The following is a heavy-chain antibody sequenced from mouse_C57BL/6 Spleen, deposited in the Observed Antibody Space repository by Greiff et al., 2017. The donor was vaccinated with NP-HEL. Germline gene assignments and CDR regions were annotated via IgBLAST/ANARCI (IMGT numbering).Heavy chain of an antibody. Sequence: VQLQQSGPELVKPGASVKISCKASGYAFSSSWMNWVQQRPGKGLEWIGRIYPGDGDTNYNGKFKGKATLTADKSSSTAYMQLSSLTSEDSAVYCCARESSSSPWFAYWGQGTLVTVSA. V-gene: IGHV1-82*01. CDR3: ARESSSSPWFAY. J-gene: IGHJ3*01. CDR2: IYPGDGDT. D-gene: IGHD1-1*01. CDR1: GYAFSSSW.